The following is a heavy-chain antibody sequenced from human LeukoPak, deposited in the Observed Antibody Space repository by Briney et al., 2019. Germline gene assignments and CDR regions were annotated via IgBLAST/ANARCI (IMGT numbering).Heavy chain of an antibody. V-gene: IGHV3-74*01. CDR2: LSPDGSST. J-gene: IGHJ4*02. CDR3: AREDSGWYNFDY. D-gene: IGHD6-19*01. Sequence: GGSLRLSCAASGFTFSSYWMQWVRQAPGKGLVWVSRLSPDGSSTTSADSVKGRFTTSRDNAKNSLYLQMNSLRAEDMAVYYCAREDSGWYNFDYWGQGTLVTVSS. CDR1: GFTFSSYW.